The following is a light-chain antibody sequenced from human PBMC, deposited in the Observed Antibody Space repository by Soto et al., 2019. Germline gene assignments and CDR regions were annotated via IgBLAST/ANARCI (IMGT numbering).Light chain of an antibody. J-gene: IGLJ2*01. CDR3: CSYAGSSTPVV. CDR1: SSDVGSYNL. CDR2: VVS. V-gene: IGLV2-23*02. Sequence: QSVLTQPASVSGSPGQSITISCTGTSSDVGSYNLVSWYQQHPGKAPKLMIYVVSKRPSGVSNRFSGSKSGNTASLTISGLQAEDEADYYCCSYAGSSTPVVFGGGTKVTVL.